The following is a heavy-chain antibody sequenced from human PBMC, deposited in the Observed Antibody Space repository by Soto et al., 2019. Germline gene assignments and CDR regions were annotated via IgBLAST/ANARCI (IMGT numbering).Heavy chain of an antibody. CDR3: ARGLRKGNYGMDV. J-gene: IGHJ6*02. V-gene: IGHV1-69*13. CDR2: IIPMFETV. Sequence: GASVKVSCKASGGTFDNYAVSWVRQAPGQGLEWMGGIIPMFETVNYAQRFQGRLTIAADESTSTAYMELTSLTSADTAIYFCARGLRKGNYGMDVWGQGTTVTVSS. CDR1: GGTFDNYA. D-gene: IGHD2-15*01.